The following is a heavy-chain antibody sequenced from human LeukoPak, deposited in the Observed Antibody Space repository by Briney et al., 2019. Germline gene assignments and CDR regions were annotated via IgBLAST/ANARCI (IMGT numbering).Heavy chain of an antibody. CDR1: GFTFSSYA. V-gene: IGHV3-23*01. J-gene: IGHJ4*02. CDR2: ITNSGRSA. D-gene: IGHD4-17*01. CDR3: AKHDYGDFTPSPYPI. Sequence: RGSLRLSCAASGFTFSSYAMSWVRQAPGKGLEWVSVITNSGRSAYYPESVKGRFTISRDNSKNTLWLQMNSLRAEDTALYYCAKHDYGDFTPSPYPIWGQGTLVNVSS.